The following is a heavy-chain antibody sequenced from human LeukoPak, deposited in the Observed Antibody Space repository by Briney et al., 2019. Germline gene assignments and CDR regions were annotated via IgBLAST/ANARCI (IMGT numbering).Heavy chain of an antibody. Sequence: PSETLSLTCTVSGGSIRSYYWSWFRQPPGKGLEWIAYISNTGSTKYNPSLRSRVTISVGTSKNQFSLKLSSVAAADTAVYYCARAVGDYTFDYWGQGALVTVSS. CDR3: ARAVGDYTFDY. V-gene: IGHV4-59*01. CDR2: ISNTGST. CDR1: GGSIRSYY. D-gene: IGHD4-17*01. J-gene: IGHJ4*02.